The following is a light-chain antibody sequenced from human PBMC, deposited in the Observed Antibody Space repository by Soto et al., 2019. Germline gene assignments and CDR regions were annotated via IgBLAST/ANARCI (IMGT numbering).Light chain of an antibody. CDR3: QQYGSSGEKKTLT. V-gene: IGKV3-20*01. CDR2: GAS. CDR1: QSVSSSY. J-gene: IGKJ4*01. Sequence: EIVLTQSPGTLSLSPGERATLSCRASQSVSSSYLAWYQQKPGQAPRLLIYGASSRATGIPDRFSGSGSGTDCTLTISRLEPEDFAVYYCQQYGSSGEKKTLTFGGGTKVEIK.